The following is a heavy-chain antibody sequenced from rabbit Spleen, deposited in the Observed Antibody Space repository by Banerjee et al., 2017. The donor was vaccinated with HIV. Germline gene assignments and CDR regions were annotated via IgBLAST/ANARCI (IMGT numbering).Heavy chain of an antibody. CDR2: TEPIFGTT. J-gene: IGHJ6*01. CDR1: GFDFNNYY. D-gene: IGHD1-1*01. V-gene: IGHV1S7*01. CDR3: ARDTSSSFSSYGMDL. Sequence: QSLEESGGGLVQPGGSLTLSCRASGFDFNNYYMTWVRQAPGKGLEWIGLTEPIFGTTYYANWVNGRFTISSHNAQNTLYLQLKSLTAADTATYFCARDTSSSFSSYGMDLWGPGTLVTVS.